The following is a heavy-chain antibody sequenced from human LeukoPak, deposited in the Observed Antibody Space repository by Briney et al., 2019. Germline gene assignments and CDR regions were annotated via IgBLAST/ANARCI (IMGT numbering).Heavy chain of an antibody. J-gene: IGHJ4*02. CDR3: AKDRTVVGATSFDY. CDR2: IAYDGSVK. V-gene: IGHV3-30*18. Sequence: GGSLRLSCAASGFPFSTFGMHWLRQAPGKGLEWVEAIAYDGSVKYYPDSLKGRLTISRDNSRNTLYLQMNSLRTEDTAVYSCAKDRTVVGATSFDYWGLGTLVTVSS. CDR1: GFPFSTFG. D-gene: IGHD1-26*01.